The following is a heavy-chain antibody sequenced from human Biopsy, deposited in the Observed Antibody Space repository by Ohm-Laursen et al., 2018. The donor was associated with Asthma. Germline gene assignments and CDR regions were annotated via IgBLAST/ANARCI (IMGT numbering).Heavy chain of an antibody. CDR1: GGTFNTYV. CDR2: IKSVFGTT. J-gene: IGHJ4*02. V-gene: IGHV1-69*13. CDR3: ARKAGSCISRTCYSLDF. D-gene: IGHD2-2*01. Sequence: AASVTVSCKSLGGTFNTYVIGCARLDPGHGLEWLGGIKSVFGTTTSPQKFQDRVTITADDSTSTVYMELSSLRSEDTAVYYCARKAGSCISRTCYSLDFWGQGTLVTVSS.